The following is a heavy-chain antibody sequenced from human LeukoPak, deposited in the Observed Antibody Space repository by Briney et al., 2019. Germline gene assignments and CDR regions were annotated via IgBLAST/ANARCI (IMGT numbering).Heavy chain of an antibody. D-gene: IGHD3-22*01. J-gene: IGHJ4*02. Sequence: APVKVSCKASGYTFTGYYIHWVRQAPGQGLEWMGRIDPNSGVTNYAQKFQGRVTMTRDTSITTAYMELTRLRSDDTAVYYCARGFHYYDSSGYFPGYWGQGTLVTVSS. V-gene: IGHV1-2*06. CDR1: GYTFTGYY. CDR2: IDPNSGVT. CDR3: ARGFHYYDSSGYFPGY.